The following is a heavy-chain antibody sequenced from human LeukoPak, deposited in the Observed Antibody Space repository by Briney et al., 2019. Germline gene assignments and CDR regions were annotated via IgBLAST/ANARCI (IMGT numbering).Heavy chain of an antibody. V-gene: IGHV3-30*02. CDR3: AKQGANGGANFDY. Sequence: GGSLRLSCAASGFTFSSYGLHWVRQASGKGLEWVAFIRYDGNNKYNSDSVKGRFTISRDDSKNTLYLHMNSLRPEDTAVYYCAKQGANGGANFDYWGQGTLVTVSS. D-gene: IGHD2-21*01. J-gene: IGHJ4*02. CDR2: IRYDGNNK. CDR1: GFTFSSYG.